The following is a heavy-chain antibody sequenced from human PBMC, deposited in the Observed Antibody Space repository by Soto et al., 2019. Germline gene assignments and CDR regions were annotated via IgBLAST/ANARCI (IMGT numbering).Heavy chain of an antibody. J-gene: IGHJ6*02. V-gene: IGHV3-33*01. CDR1: GFTFSSYG. CDR3: ARTDIGVVVAATLRGYYGMDV. D-gene: IGHD2-15*01. CDR2: IWDDGSNK. Sequence: QVQLVESGGGVVQPGRSLRLSCAASGFTFSSYGMHWVRQAPGKGLEWVAVIWDDGSNKYYADSVKGRFTISRDNSKNTLYLQMNSLRAEDTAVYYCARTDIGVVVAATLRGYYGMDVWGQGTTVTVSS.